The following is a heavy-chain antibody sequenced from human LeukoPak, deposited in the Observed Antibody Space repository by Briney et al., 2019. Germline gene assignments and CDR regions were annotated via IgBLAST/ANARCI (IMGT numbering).Heavy chain of an antibody. CDR2: IDPSDSYT. Sequence: GESLRISCKGSGYSLTSYWISWVRQMPGKGLGWMGRIDPSDSYTNYSPSFQGHVTISADKSISTTYLQWSSLKASDTAMYYCARHRTVVHADHFDYWGQGTLVTVSS. CDR3: ARHRTVVHADHFDY. CDR1: GYSLTSYW. J-gene: IGHJ4*02. D-gene: IGHD4-23*01. V-gene: IGHV5-10-1*01.